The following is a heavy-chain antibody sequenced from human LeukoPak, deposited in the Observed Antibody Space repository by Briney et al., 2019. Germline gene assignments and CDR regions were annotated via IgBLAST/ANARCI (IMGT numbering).Heavy chain of an antibody. Sequence: GGSLRLSCAAXGXXFXXFWMXXXXXAPGXGLVWVSRINSDGSGTGXADSVKGRFTISRDNAKNTLYLQMNSLRAEDTALYYCARDVVVVTANSAFDIWGQGTMVTVSS. CDR1: GXXFXXFW. CDR3: ARDVVVVTANSAFDI. CDR2: INSDGSGT. J-gene: IGHJ3*02. V-gene: IGHV3-74*01. D-gene: IGHD2-21*02.